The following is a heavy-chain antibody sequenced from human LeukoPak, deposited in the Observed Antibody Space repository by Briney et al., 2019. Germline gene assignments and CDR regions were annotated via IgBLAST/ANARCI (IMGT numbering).Heavy chain of an antibody. V-gene: IGHV4-4*07. CDR2: IYTSGST. Sequence: PSETLSLTCTVSGGSISSYYWSWIRQPAGKGLEWIGRIYTSGSTNYNPSLKSRVTMSVDTSKNQFSLKLSSVTAADTAVYYCARGGYQLVLWDYFDYWGQGTLVTVSS. CDR3: ARGGYQLVLWDYFDY. CDR1: GGSISSYY. D-gene: IGHD2-2*01. J-gene: IGHJ4*02.